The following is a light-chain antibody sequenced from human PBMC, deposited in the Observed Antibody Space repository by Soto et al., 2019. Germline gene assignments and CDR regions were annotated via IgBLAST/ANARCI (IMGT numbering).Light chain of an antibody. J-gene: IGKJ1*01. CDR2: DAS. V-gene: IGKV1-5*01. CDR1: QTITTW. CDR3: KQYSTPNDAWR. Sequence: CRRVQTITTWMAWYQQKPGKAPKLLVYDASTLQSGVATRFSGSGSGTEFTLIISGLQPEDSGTYHPKQYSTPNDAWRFAQGTKVGIK.